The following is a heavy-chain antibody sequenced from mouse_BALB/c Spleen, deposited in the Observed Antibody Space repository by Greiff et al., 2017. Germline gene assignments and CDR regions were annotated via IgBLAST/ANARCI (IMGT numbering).Heavy chain of an antibody. CDR3: ARKGYDVEDYYAMDY. Sequence: VKLVESGAELARPGASVKMSCKASGYTFTSYTMHWVKQRPGQGLEWIGYINPSSGYTNYNQKFKDKATLTADKSSSTAYMQLSSLTSEDSAVYYCARKGYDVEDYYAMDYWGQGTSVTVSS. CDR1: GYTFTSYT. V-gene: IGHV1-4*01. D-gene: IGHD2-2*01. J-gene: IGHJ4*01. CDR2: INPSSGYT.